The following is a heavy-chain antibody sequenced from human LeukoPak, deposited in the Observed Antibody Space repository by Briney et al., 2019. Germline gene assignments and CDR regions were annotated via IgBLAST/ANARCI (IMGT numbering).Heavy chain of an antibody. Sequence: SETLSLICNVSGGSISSSSYYWSWIRQPPGKGLEWIGYIYYSGSTNYNPSLKSRVTISVDTSKNQFSLKLSSVTAADTAVYYCARGQGGQYFDYWGQGTLVTVSS. V-gene: IGHV4-61*01. CDR3: ARGQGGQYFDY. J-gene: IGHJ4*02. CDR1: GGSISSSSYY. CDR2: IYYSGST. D-gene: IGHD1-26*01.